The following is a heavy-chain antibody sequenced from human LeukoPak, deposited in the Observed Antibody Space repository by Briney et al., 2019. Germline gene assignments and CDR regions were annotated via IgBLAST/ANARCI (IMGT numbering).Heavy chain of an antibody. J-gene: IGHJ5*02. V-gene: IGHV4-59*12. CDR2: IYHSGST. D-gene: IGHD3-10*01. CDR3: ARAYYYGSGISGWFDP. CDR1: GGSISSYY. Sequence: PSETLSLTCTVSGGSISSYYWSWIGQPPGKGLEWIGYIYHSGSTYYNPSLKSRVTISVDRSKNQFSLKLSSVTAADTAVYYCARAYYYGSGISGWFDPWGQGTLVTVSS.